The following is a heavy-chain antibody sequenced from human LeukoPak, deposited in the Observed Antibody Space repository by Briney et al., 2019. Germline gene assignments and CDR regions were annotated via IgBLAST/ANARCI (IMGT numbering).Heavy chain of an antibody. J-gene: IGHJ4*02. CDR3: ARDFAREFTIDY. CDR1: GFTFNNYG. CDR2: ISSSSNII. V-gene: IGHV3-48*01. Sequence: GGSLRLSCVASGFTFNNYGMHWVRQAPGKGLQWVSYISSSSNIIYYADSVKGRFTISRDNAKNSLFLQMNSLRAEDTAVYYCARDFAREFTIDYWGQGTLVTVSS. D-gene: IGHD3-10*01.